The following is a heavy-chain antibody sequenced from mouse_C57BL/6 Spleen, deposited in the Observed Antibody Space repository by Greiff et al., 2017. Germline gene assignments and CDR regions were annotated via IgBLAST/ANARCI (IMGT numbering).Heavy chain of an antibody. CDR1: GFTFSSYA. D-gene: IGHD1-1*01. V-gene: IGHV5-4*01. CDR3: ARVGSTYAMDY. CDR2: ISAGGSYT. J-gene: IGHJ4*01. Sequence: EVQLVESGGGLVKPGGSLKLSCAASGFTFSSYAMSWVRQTPEKRLEWVATISAGGSYTYYPDNVKGRFTISRDNAKNNLYLQMSHLKSEDTAMYYCARVGSTYAMDYWGQGTSVTVSS.